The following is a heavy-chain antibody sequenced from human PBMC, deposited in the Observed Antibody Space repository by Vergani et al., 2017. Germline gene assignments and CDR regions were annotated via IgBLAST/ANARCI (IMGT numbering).Heavy chain of an antibody. CDR2: INPNSGGT. CDR3: ARSRAYCSSTSCYTDY. Sequence: QVQLVQSGDEVKKPGASVKVSCKASGYTFTGYYMHWVRQAPGQGLEWMGWINPNSGGTNYAQKFQGWVTMTRDTSISSAYMELSRLRSDDTAVYYCARSRAYCSSTSCYTDYWGQGTLVTVSS. CDR1: GYTFTGYY. J-gene: IGHJ4*02. V-gene: IGHV1-2*04. D-gene: IGHD2-2*02.